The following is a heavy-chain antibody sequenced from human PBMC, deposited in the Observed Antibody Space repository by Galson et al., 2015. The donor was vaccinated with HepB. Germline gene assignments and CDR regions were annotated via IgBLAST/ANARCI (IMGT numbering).Heavy chain of an antibody. Sequence: SLRLSCAASGFTFSRYGMNWVRQAPGKGLEWVAVISYDGSNKYYADSVRGRFTISRDNAKNTLYLQMNSLRAEDTAVYYCAKDKGTSMVQGVITMGGQVTLVTVYS. J-gene: IGHJ4*02. V-gene: IGHV3-30*18. CDR3: AKDKGTSMVQGVITM. D-gene: IGHD3-10*01. CDR2: ISYDGSNK. CDR1: GFTFSRYG.